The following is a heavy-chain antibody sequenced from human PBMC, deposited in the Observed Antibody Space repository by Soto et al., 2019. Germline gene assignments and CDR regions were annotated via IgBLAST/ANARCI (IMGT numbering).Heavy chain of an antibody. D-gene: IGHD6-13*01. CDR3: AADLSDSSSPPLGFDP. CDR2: IVVGSGNT. Sequence: SVKVSCKASGFTFTSSAVQWVRQARGQRLEWIGWIVVGSGNTNYAQKFQERVTITRDMSTSTAYMELSSLRSEDTAVYYCAADLSDSSSPPLGFDPWGQGTLVTVSS. V-gene: IGHV1-58*01. CDR1: GFTFTSSA. J-gene: IGHJ5*02.